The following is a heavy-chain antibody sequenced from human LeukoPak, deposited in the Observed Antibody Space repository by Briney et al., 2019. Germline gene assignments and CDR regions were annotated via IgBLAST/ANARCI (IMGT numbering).Heavy chain of an antibody. D-gene: IGHD6-19*01. Sequence: ASVKVSCKASGYSFTGYYMHRVRQAPGQGLEWMGWINPNSGGTNYVQKFQGRVTMTRDTSIRTAYMELSRLRSDDTAVYYCAREGGGSSGWYDYWGQGSLVTVSS. V-gene: IGHV1-2*02. CDR3: AREGGGSSGWYDY. CDR2: INPNSGGT. J-gene: IGHJ4*02. CDR1: GYSFTGYY.